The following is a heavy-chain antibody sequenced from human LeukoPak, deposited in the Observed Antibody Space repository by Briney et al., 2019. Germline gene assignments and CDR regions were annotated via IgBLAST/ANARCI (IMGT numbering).Heavy chain of an antibody. CDR1: GFTFSDYY. CDR2: ISSRGKPI. V-gene: IGHV3-11*04. CDR3: ARAQVAGTFYFDY. J-gene: IGHJ4*02. Sequence: GGSLRLSCAASGFTFSDYYVSWIRQAPGNGLEWDPYISSRGKPIYYADSVKSRFTISRDNAKNSLYLQMNSLRAEDTAVYYCARAQVAGTFYFDYWGQGTLVTVSS. D-gene: IGHD6-19*01.